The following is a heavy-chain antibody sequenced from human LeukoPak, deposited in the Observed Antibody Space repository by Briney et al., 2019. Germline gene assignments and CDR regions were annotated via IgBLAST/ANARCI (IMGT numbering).Heavy chain of an antibody. Sequence: ASVKVSCKASGPTFTSYAISWVRQAPGQGLEWRGRTIPISGIANYAQKFQGRVTITADKSTSTAYMELSSLRSEDTAVYYCARGRVQLWPTGYYYYGMDVWGQGTAVTVSS. CDR3: ARGRVQLWPTGYYYYGMDV. D-gene: IGHD5-18*01. J-gene: IGHJ6*02. CDR1: GPTFTSYA. CDR2: TIPISGIA. V-gene: IGHV1-69*04.